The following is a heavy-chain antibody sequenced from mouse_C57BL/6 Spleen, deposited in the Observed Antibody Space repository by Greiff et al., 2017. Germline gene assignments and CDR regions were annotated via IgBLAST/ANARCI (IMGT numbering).Heavy chain of an antibody. CDR3: ARSGTTVPWYFDV. V-gene: IGHV1-64*01. D-gene: IGHD1-1*01. CDR2: IHPNSGST. CDR1: GYTFTSYW. Sequence: QVHVKQPGAELVKPGASVKLSCKASGYTFTSYWMHWVKQRPGQGLEWIGMIHPNSGSTNYNEKFKSKATLTVDKSSSTAYMQLSSLTSEDSAVYYCARSGTTVPWYFDVWGTGTTVTVSS. J-gene: IGHJ1*03.